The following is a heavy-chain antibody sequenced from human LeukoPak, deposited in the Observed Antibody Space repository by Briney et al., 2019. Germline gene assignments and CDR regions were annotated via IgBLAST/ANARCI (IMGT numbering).Heavy chain of an antibody. CDR3: ARGDYYGSGSLTI. D-gene: IGHD3-10*01. CDR1: GFSFSSYE. Sequence: GGSLRLSCVAAGFSFSSYEMHWVRQPPGKGLEWVSSIGAGGDTYYLDSVKGRFTVSREDAKKSLYLQMNSLRAGDTAVYFCARGDYYGSGSLTIWGQGTMVTVSS. CDR2: IGAGGDT. V-gene: IGHV3-13*01. J-gene: IGHJ3*01.